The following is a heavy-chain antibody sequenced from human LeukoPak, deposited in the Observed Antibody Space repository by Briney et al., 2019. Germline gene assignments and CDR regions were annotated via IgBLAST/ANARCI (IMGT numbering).Heavy chain of an antibody. J-gene: IGHJ4*02. CDR1: GYSISSGYY. CDR2: IYHSGST. Sequence: SETLSLTCTVSGYSISSGYYWGWIRQPPGKGLEWIGSIYHSGSTYYNPSLKSRVTISVDTSKNQFSLKLSSVTAADTAVYYCARDYYYDILTGYYPFDYWGQGTLVTVSS. V-gene: IGHV4-38-2*02. CDR3: ARDYYYDILTGYYPFDY. D-gene: IGHD3-9*01.